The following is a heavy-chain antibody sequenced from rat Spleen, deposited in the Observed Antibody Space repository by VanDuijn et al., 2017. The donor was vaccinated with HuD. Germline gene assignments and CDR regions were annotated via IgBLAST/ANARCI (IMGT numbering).Heavy chain of an antibody. V-gene: IGHV1-43*01. CDR2: INTGSGGT. J-gene: IGHJ4*01. CDR3: ARSGVYYAGYYVMDA. D-gene: IGHD1-6*01. CDR1: GYTFTSYY. Sequence: QVQLQQSGAELAKPGSSVKISCKASGYTFTSYYISWIKQTTGQGLEYIGYINTGSGGTNYNEKFKGKVTLTVDKSSSTAFMQLSSLTPDDSAVYYCARSGVYYAGYYVMDAWGQGASVTVSS.